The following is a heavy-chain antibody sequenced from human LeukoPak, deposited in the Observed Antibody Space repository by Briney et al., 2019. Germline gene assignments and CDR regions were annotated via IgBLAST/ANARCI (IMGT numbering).Heavy chain of an antibody. V-gene: IGHV4-59*02. CDR3: AGDRGGLHITIFGVVTYLPNYYYMDV. Sequence: SGTLSLTCTVSGGSVSSHYWSWIRQAPGKVLEWIGYIYYSGSTNYNPSLKSRVTISVDRPKNMVFLQMSSVTAADTAVYYWAGDRGGLHITIFGVVTYLPNYYYMDVWGKGTTVTVSS. D-gene: IGHD3-3*01. CDR1: GGSVSSHY. CDR2: IYYSGST. J-gene: IGHJ6*03.